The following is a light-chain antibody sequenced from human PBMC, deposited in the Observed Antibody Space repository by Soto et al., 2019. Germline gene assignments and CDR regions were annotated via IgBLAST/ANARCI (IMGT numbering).Light chain of an antibody. CDR1: QNIRGW. J-gene: IGKJ1*01. CDR2: DAS. V-gene: IGKV1-5*01. CDR3: QQYNSYSWT. Sequence: DIRMTQSPSTLSTSVGDRVTITCRASQNIRGWLAWYQQKPGKAPKLLIYDASTLESGVPSRFSGSGSGTEFTLTISSLQPDAFATYYCQQYNSYSWTFGQGTPVAIK.